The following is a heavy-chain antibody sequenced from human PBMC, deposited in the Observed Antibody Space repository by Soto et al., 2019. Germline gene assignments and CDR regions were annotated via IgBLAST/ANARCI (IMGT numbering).Heavy chain of an antibody. CDR2: IYYSGST. V-gene: IGHV4-28*01. CDR1: GYPISISNW. D-gene: IGHD4-17*01. Sequence: QVQLQESGPGLVKPSDTLSLTCAVSGYPISISNWWGWIRQPPGKGLEWIGYIYYSGSTYYNPSLKSRVTMSVDTSKNQFSLKLSSVTVVDTAVYYCARNSWSMTTVYLDYWGQGTLVTVSS. J-gene: IGHJ4*02. CDR3: ARNSWSMTTVYLDY.